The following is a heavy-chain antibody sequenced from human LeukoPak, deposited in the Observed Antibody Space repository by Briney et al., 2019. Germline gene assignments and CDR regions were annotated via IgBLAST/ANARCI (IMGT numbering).Heavy chain of an antibody. CDR3: AKDWVLGSPGY. Sequence: PGGSLRLSCAASGFTFSSSAMSWVRQAPGKGLEWVSSISGSGSGGSTYYADSVKGRFTISRDNSKNTLYLQMNSLRAEDTAVYYCAKDWVLGSPGYWGQGTLVTVSS. CDR2: ISGSGSGGST. J-gene: IGHJ4*02. CDR1: GFTFSSSA. D-gene: IGHD2-8*02. V-gene: IGHV3-23*01.